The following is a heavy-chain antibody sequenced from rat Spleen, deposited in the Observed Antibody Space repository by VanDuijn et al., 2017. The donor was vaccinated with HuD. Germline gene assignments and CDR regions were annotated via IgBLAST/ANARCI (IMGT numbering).Heavy chain of an antibody. J-gene: IGHJ3*01. CDR3: ARQRGGWFAY. D-gene: IGHD1-11*01. CDR2: ISSDGSST. V-gene: IGHV5-7*01. Sequence: EVQLVESGGGLVQPGRSLKLSCAASGVTFSNYDMAWVRQAPKKGLEWVATISSDGSSTNYRDSVTGRFIISRDNSKSTLYLQMDSLRSEDTATYYCARQRGGWFAYWGQGTLVTVSS. CDR1: GVTFSNYD.